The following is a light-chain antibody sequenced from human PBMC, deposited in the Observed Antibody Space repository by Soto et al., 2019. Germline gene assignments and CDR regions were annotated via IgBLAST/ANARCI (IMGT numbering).Light chain of an antibody. CDR3: QSYDSSLSAYV. CDR2: GNN. V-gene: IGLV1-40*01. J-gene: IGLJ1*01. CDR1: SSNIGAGHD. Sequence: QSVLTQPPSGSGAPGQRVTISCTGSSSNIGAGHDVHWYQQFPGTAPQLLIFGNNNRPSGVPDRFSGSKSGTSASLAITGLQAEDEADFYCQSYDSSLSAYVFGTGTKLTVL.